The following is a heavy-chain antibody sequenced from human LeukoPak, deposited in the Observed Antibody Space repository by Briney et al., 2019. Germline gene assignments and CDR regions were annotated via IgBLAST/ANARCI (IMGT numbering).Heavy chain of an antibody. Sequence: GGSLRLSRAASGFTFSSYLMSWVRQAPGKGLAWISYISSSGSTIYYADSVKSRVTISRDNARNLLYLKMNSLSAEDTAVYYCARAGDLVVVPHFDYWGQGTLVTVSS. CDR2: ISSSGSTI. J-gene: IGHJ4*02. CDR3: ARAGDLVVVPHFDY. CDR1: GFTFSSYL. D-gene: IGHD2-2*01. V-gene: IGHV3-48*03.